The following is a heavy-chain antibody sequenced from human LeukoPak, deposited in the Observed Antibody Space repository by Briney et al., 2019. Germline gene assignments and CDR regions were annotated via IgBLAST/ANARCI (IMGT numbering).Heavy chain of an antibody. V-gene: IGHV3-66*01. CDR1: GFTVGSNT. J-gene: IGHJ6*02. CDR3: ATDRKWLRDYYYYYGMDV. D-gene: IGHD5-12*01. Sequence: PGGSLRLSCAASGFTVGSNTMSWVRQAPGKGLEWVSIIYSGGSTSYADSVKGRFTISRDSSKNTLYLQMNSLRTEDTAVYYCATDRKWLRDYYYYYGMDVWGQGTTVTVSS. CDR2: IYSGGST.